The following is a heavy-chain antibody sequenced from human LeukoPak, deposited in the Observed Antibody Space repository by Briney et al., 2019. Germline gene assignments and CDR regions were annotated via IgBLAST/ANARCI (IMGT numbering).Heavy chain of an antibody. J-gene: IGHJ5*02. V-gene: IGHV4-39*01. D-gene: IGHD6-19*01. CDR3: ARGSIEVAGTWFDP. CDR2: IYYSGTT. CDR1: GGSISSTTYY. Sequence: SETLSLTCTVSGGSISSTTYYWDWIRQPPGKGLEWIGSIYYSGTTYYNPSLKSRVTISVDTSKNQFSLKLSSVTAADTAVYYCARGSIEVAGTWFDPWGQGTLVTVSS.